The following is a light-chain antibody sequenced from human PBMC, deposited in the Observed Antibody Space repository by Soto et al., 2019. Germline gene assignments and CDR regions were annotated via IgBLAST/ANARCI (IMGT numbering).Light chain of an antibody. CDR3: QHYNIYSWT. CDR1: QRISNW. Sequence: MTQSPCTLSASVGDRVHITCRASQRISNWLAWYQQKPGKAPKVLIYKASTLESGVPLRFSGSGSGTEFTLTISSLQPEDVATYYCQHYNIYSWTFGQGTKVDIK. J-gene: IGKJ1*01. V-gene: IGKV1-5*03. CDR2: KAS.